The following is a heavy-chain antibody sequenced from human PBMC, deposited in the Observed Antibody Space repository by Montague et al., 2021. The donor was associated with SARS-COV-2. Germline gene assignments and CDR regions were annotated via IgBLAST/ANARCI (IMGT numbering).Heavy chain of an antibody. CDR1: GFTVRSNY. CDR2: IYSGDST. V-gene: IGHV3-66*01. Sequence: YLSLSFSASGFTVRSNYMSWVRQAPGKGLEWVSVIYSGDSTYYADSVKGRFTISRDNSKNTLYLQMNSLRAEDTAVYYCAARARYYYDMDVWGQGTTVTVSS. CDR3: AARARYYYDMDV. J-gene: IGHJ6*02.